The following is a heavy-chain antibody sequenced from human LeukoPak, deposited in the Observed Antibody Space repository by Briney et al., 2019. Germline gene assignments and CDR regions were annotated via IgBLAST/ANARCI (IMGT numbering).Heavy chain of an antibody. J-gene: IGHJ4*02. CDR2: IYYSGST. Sequence: SETLSLTCPVSGGSISSSSYYWGWIRQPPGKGLEWIGSIYYSGSTYYNPSLKSRVTISVDTSKNQFSLKLSSVTAADTAVYYCARLPYDILTGYYTCFDYWGQGTLVTVSS. CDR3: ARLPYDILTGYYTCFDY. CDR1: GGSISSSSYY. V-gene: IGHV4-39*01. D-gene: IGHD3-9*01.